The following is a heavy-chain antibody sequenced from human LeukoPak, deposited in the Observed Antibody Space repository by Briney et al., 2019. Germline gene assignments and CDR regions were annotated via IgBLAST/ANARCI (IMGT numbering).Heavy chain of an antibody. D-gene: IGHD4-17*01. CDR3: ASKSSDHGELRFDY. Sequence: SETLSLTCTMSGDSTNTYFWSWIRQPPGKGLEWIGYIYYTGTTNYNPSLKSRVTISVDTSKNQFSLRLSFVTAADTAVYYCASKSSDHGELRFDYWGQGTLVTVSS. V-gene: IGHV4-59*01. CDR2: IYYTGTT. J-gene: IGHJ4*02. CDR1: GDSTNTYF.